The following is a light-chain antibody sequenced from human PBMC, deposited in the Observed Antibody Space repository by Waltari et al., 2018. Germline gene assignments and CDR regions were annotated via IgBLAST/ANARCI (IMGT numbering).Light chain of an antibody. CDR2: EAS. V-gene: IGKV3-11*01. CDR1: QSVNNR. Sequence: EIVLTQSPATLSLSPGERATLSCRASQSVNNRVAWYQQKPGQPPRLLIYEASKRATGIPARFSGSGSGTDVTLTIGSLEPEDFAVYYCQYRGHWPPGATFGPGTKVEIK. J-gene: IGKJ3*01. CDR3: QYRGHWPPGAT.